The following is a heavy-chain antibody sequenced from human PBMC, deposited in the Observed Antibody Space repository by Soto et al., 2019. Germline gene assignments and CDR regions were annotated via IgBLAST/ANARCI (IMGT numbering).Heavy chain of an antibody. Sequence: GGSLRLSCAASGFTFRSYSMNWVRQAPGEGLEWISYISDSSGTKYYADSVKGRFIISRDNAQNSLFLQMTSLRAEDAAVYYCAKPPGLFFDYWGQGPLVTVPS. D-gene: IGHD3-22*01. CDR2: ISDSSGTK. CDR1: GFTFRSYS. CDR3: AKPPGLFFDY. J-gene: IGHJ4*02. V-gene: IGHV3-48*01.